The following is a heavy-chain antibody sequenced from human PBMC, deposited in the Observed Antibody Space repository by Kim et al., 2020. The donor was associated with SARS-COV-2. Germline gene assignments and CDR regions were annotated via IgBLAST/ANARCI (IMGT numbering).Heavy chain of an antibody. J-gene: IGHJ1*01. CDR3: ATAATASTPRGYFQH. V-gene: IGHV4-34*01. D-gene: IGHD2-2*01. Sequence: PSLKSRLTISVDTSKNQFSLKLSSVTAADTAVYYCATAATASTPRGYFQHWGQGTLVIVSS.